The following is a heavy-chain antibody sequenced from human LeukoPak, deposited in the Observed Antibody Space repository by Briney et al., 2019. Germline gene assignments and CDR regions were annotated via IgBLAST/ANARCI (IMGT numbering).Heavy chain of an antibody. CDR2: IYYGGST. D-gene: IGHD5-18*01. V-gene: IGHV4-59*01. CDR3: ARCFADTALDF. J-gene: IGHJ4*02. CDR1: GGSISGYY. Sequence: SETLSLTCTVSGGSISGYYWSWIRQSPGKGLEWIGYIYYGGSTNYNPSLKSRVTISVDRSKQQFSLRVSSVTAADTAVYYCARCFADTALDFWGQGTPVTVSS.